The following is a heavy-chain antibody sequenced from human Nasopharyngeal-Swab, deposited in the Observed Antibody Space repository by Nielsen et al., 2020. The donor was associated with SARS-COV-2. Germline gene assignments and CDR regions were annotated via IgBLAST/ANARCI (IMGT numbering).Heavy chain of an antibody. V-gene: IGHV4-59*01. CDR2: IYYSGST. D-gene: IGHD3-3*01. J-gene: IGHJ5*02. CDR3: ARSNYDFWSGYYSLGWFDP. Sequence: SETLSLTCTVSGGSISSYYWSWIRQPPGEGLEWIGYIYYSGSTNYNPSLKSRVAISVDTSKNQFSLKLSSVTAADTAVYYCARSNYDFWSGYYSLGWFDPWGQGTLVTVSS. CDR1: GGSISSYY.